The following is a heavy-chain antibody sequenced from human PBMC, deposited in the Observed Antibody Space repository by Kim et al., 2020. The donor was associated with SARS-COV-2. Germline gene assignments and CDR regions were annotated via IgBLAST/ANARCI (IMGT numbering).Heavy chain of an antibody. D-gene: IGHD3-10*01. Sequence: GGSLRLSCAASGFTFGDYAMHWVRQAPGKGLEWVSGISWNSGSIGYADSVKGRFTISRDNAKNSLFLQMNSLGAEDTALYFCAKDDQISAHASGNYHGAFDSWGQGTMVTVSS. CDR2: ISWNSGSI. J-gene: IGHJ3*02. V-gene: IGHV3-9*01. CDR1: GFTFGDYA. CDR3: AKDDQISAHASGNYHGAFDS.